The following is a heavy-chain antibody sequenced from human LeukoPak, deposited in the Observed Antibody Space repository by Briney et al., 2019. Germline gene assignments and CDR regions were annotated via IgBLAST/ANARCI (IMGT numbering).Heavy chain of an antibody. V-gene: IGHV4-59*11. CDR2: IYYSGST. J-gene: IGHJ5*02. D-gene: IGHD6-19*01. CDR3: ARESGSIAVAGIIDP. Sequence: SETLSLTCTVSGGSISSHYWSWIRQPPGKGLEWIGYIYYSGSTNYNPSLKSRVTMSVDTSKNQFSLKLSSVTAADTAVYYCARESGSIAVAGIIDPWGQGTLVTVSS. CDR1: GGSISSHY.